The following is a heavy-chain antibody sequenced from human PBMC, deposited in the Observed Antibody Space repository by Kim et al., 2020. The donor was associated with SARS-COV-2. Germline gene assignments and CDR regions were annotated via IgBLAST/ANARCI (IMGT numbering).Heavy chain of an antibody. CDR2: IIPIFGTA. V-gene: IGHV1-69*13. CDR1: GGTFSSYA. Sequence: SVKVSCKASGGTFSSYAISWVRQAPGQGLEWMGGIIPIFGTANYAQKFQGRVTITADESTSTAYMELSSLRSEDTAVYYCARDEWELRSRYYYYGMDVWGQGTTVTVSS. D-gene: IGHD1-26*01. CDR3: ARDEWELRSRYYYYGMDV. J-gene: IGHJ6*02.